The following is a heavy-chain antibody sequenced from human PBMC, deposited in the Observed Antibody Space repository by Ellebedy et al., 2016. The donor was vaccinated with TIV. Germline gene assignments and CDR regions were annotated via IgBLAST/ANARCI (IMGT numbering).Heavy chain of an antibody. CDR3: ARDLGGYGLFDS. CDR2: IHYSGAA. J-gene: IGHJ4*02. D-gene: IGHD5-12*01. CDR1: DGSISSATYY. V-gene: IGHV4-31*03. Sequence: SETLSLXXSASDGSISSATYYWSWIRQHPGKGLEWIGNIHYSGAAYYNPSLKSRVTVSLDTSERQFSLRLSSVTAADTAVYYCARDLGGYGLFDSWGQGALVTVSS.